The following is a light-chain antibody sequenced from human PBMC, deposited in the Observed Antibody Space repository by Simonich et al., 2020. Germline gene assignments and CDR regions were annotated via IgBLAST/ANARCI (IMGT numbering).Light chain of an antibody. V-gene: IGLV9-49*01. Sequence: QPVLTQPPSASASLGASVTLTCTLSSGYSNYKVDWYQQGPGKGPRFVMRVGTGGSVGSKGDCIPDRFSVLVSGLNRYLTIKNIQEEDESDYHCGADHGSGSNFVWVFGGGTKLTVL. CDR3: GADHGSGSNFVWV. CDR1: SGYSNYK. CDR2: VGTGGSVG. J-gene: IGLJ3*02.